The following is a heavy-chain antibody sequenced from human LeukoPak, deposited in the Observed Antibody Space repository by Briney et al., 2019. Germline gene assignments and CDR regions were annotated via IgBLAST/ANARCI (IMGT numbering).Heavy chain of an antibody. J-gene: IGHJ4*02. D-gene: IGHD3-10*01. CDR1: GGSISSGSYY. Sequence: PSETLSPTCTVSGGSISSGSYYWSWIRQPAGKGLEWIGRIYTSGSTNYNPSLKSRVTISVDTSKNQFSLKLSSVTAADTAVYYCARAWFGAYFDYWGQGTLVTVSS. CDR2: IYTSGST. V-gene: IGHV4-61*02. CDR3: ARAWFGAYFDY.